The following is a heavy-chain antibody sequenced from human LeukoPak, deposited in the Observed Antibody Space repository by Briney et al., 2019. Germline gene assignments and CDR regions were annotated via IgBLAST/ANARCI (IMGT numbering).Heavy chain of an antibody. J-gene: IGHJ4*02. V-gene: IGHV4-39*07. CDR3: AREGAFGVVVVPGAIDY. D-gene: IGHD2-2*01. CDR2: IYYSGST. CDR1: GGSISSSSYY. Sequence: SETLSLTCTVSGGSISSSSYYWGWIRQPPGKGLEWIGSIYYSGSTYYHPSLKSRVTISVGTSKNQFSLKLSSVTAADTAVYYCAREGAFGVVVVPGAIDYWGQGTLVTVSS.